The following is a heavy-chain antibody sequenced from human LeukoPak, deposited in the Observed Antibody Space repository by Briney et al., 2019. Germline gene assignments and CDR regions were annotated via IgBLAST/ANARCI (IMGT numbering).Heavy chain of an antibody. CDR1: GYTFNSYG. Sequence: ASVKVSCKASGYTFNSYGISWVRQAPGQGLEWMGWISAYNGNTNYAQKLQGRVTMTTDTSTSTAYMELSSLRSEDTAVYYCASRPFPTYYYDSSGYDYYYHYMDVWGKGTTVTVSS. CDR2: ISAYNGNT. J-gene: IGHJ6*03. CDR3: ASRPFPTYYYDSSGYDYYYHYMDV. V-gene: IGHV1-18*01. D-gene: IGHD3-22*01.